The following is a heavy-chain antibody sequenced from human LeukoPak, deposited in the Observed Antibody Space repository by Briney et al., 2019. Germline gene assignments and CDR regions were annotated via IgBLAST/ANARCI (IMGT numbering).Heavy chain of an antibody. CDR2: ISHSGST. Sequence: SETLSLTCAVYGGSFSDYYWTWIRQPPGKGLEWIGEISHSGSTNYNPSLKSRVTISVDTSRNQFSLKLSSVTAADTAVYYCASLSEEFDPDYWGQGTLVTVSS. CDR3: ASLSEEFDPDY. J-gene: IGHJ4*02. CDR1: GGSFSDYY. V-gene: IGHV4-34*01.